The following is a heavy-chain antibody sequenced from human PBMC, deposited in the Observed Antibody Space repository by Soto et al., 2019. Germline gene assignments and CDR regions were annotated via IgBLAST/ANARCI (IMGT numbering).Heavy chain of an antibody. CDR3: GTEPVAVDYGMDV. V-gene: IGHV3-74*01. CDR1: GFTFSSYW. D-gene: IGHD2-15*01. CDR2: INNDGSGT. Sequence: EVRLVESGGGLVQPGGSLRLSCAASGFTFSSYWMHWVRQAPGKGLVWVSRINNDGSGTHYEDSVKGRFTITRDNAKNTLYLQMNSLRAADAAVYYCGTEPVAVDYGMDVWGQGTMVTVSS. J-gene: IGHJ6*02.